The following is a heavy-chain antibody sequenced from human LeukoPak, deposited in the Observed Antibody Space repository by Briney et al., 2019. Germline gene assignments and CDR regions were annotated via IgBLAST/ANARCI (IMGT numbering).Heavy chain of an antibody. CDR3: ARTYYDFWSGPAYFDY. D-gene: IGHD3-3*01. CDR1: GGSISSGGYY. Sequence: PSQTLSLTCTVSGGSISSGGYYWSRIRQPPGKGLEWIGYIYHSGSTYYNPSLKSRVTISVDRSKNQFSLKLSSVTAADTAVYYCARTYYDFWSGPAYFDYWGQGTLVTVSS. V-gene: IGHV4-30-2*02. J-gene: IGHJ4*02. CDR2: IYHSGST.